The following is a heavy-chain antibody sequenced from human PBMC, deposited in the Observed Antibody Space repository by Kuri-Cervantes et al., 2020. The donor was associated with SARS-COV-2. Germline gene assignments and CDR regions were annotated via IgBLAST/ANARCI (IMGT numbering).Heavy chain of an antibody. J-gene: IGHJ3*01. CDR2: IKSKADDETR. CDR3: TTGSIRGPWLVPRRHDAFDF. CDR1: GFIFSDAW. V-gene: IGHV3-15*01. D-gene: IGHD6-19*01. Sequence: GGSLRLSCAASGFIFSDAWMSWVRPAPGKGLEWIGRIKSKADDETRDYAGPVKGRFTISRDDSTNTLYLQMNSLKIEDTAMYYCTTGSIRGPWLVPRRHDAFDFWGQGTMVTVSS.